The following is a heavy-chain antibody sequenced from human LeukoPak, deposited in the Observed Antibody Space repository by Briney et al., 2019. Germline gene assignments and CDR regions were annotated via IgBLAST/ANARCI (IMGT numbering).Heavy chain of an antibody. CDR3: ARDRIDDSTGYYFFDY. CDR2: IIPIFGTA. D-gene: IGHD3-22*01. Sequence: SVKVSCKASGGTFSSYAISWVRQAPGQGLEWMGGIIPIFGTANYAQKFQGRVTITADESTSTAYMELSSLGSEDTAVYYCARDRIDDSTGYYFFDYWGQGTLVTVSS. CDR1: GGTFSSYA. J-gene: IGHJ4*02. V-gene: IGHV1-69*13.